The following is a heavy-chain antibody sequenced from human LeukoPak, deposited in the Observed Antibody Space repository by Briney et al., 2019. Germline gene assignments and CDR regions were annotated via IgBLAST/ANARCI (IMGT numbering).Heavy chain of an antibody. CDR2: IYSGGST. CDR3: AREVCLDY. D-gene: IGHD3-10*02. CDR1: GFTVSSNY. Sequence: AGGSLRLSCAASGFTVSSNYMSWVRQAPGKGLEWVSVIYSGGSTYYADSVKGRFTISRDNSKNTLYLQMNRLRAEDTAVYYCAREVCLDYWGQGTLVTVSS. V-gene: IGHV3-53*01. J-gene: IGHJ4*02.